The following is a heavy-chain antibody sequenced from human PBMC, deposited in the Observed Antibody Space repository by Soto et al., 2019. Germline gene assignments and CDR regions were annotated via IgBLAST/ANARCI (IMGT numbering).Heavy chain of an antibody. CDR1: GFTFSDYA. D-gene: IGHD6-19*01. CDR3: AKGGRQWLVTSDFNY. V-gene: IGHV3-30*18. Sequence: VQLVESGGGVAQPGRSLRLSCAASGFTFSDYAMHWVRQAPGKRLEWVAVVSHDGRNTHYADSVKGRFTISRDSSKNTVSLEMTRLRAEDTAVYYCAKGGRQWLVTSDFNYWGQGALVTVSS. CDR2: VSHDGRNT. J-gene: IGHJ4*02.